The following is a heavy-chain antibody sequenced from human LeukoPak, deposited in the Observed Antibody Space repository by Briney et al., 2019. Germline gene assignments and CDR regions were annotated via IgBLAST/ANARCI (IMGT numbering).Heavy chain of an antibody. J-gene: IGHJ4*02. V-gene: IGHV3-23*01. D-gene: IGHD5-24*01. CDR1: GFTFSIFA. CDR2: IDGGGSGR. CDR3: AKDQPADGYNSI. Sequence: GGSLRLSCAASGFTFSIFAMSWVRQAPGKGLEWVSTIDGGGSGRYYADSVKGRFTISRDNSENTLYLQITRLGADDTAVYYCAKDQPADGYNSIWGRGTLVAVSS.